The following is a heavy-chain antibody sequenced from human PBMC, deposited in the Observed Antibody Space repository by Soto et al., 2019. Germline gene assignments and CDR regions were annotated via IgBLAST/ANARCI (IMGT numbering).Heavy chain of an antibody. J-gene: IGHJ5*02. Sequence: QVQLQESGPGLVKPSGTLSLTCAVSGGSISSSNWWSWVRQPPGKGLEWIGEIYHSGSTNYNPSLKSGVTISVDKPTNQFSLKLSSVSAADTAVYYCARGRYCSSTSCYVPWFDPWGQGTLVTVSS. D-gene: IGHD2-2*01. V-gene: IGHV4-4*02. CDR1: GGSISSSNW. CDR2: IYHSGST. CDR3: ARGRYCSSTSCYVPWFDP.